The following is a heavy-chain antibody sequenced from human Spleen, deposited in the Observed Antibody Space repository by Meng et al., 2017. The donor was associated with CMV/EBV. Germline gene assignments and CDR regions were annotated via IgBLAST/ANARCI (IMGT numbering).Heavy chain of an antibody. V-gene: IGHV3-30-3*01. Sequence: GGSLRLSCAASGFTFSNYAMHWVRQAPGKGLEWVAVISYDGYSKYFADSVKGRFTISRDNSKDTLYLQMNSLRPEDTAVYYCARGGPVGYCTSTSCYRWFDPWGRGTLATVSS. CDR3: ARGGPVGYCTSTSCYRWFDP. D-gene: IGHD2-2*02. J-gene: IGHJ5*02. CDR2: ISYDGYSK. CDR1: GFTFSNYA.